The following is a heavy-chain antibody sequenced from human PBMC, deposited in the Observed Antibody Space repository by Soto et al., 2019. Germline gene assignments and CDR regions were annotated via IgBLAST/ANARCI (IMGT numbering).Heavy chain of an antibody. CDR1: GGSISSYY. Sequence: PSETLSLTCTVSGGSISSYYWSWIRQPPGKGLGWIGYIYYSGSTNYNPSLKSRVTISVDTSKNQFSLKLSSVTAADTAVYYCARKPVGSGYYQFDPWGQGTLVTVS. V-gene: IGHV4-59*01. D-gene: IGHD3-22*01. J-gene: IGHJ5*02. CDR3: ARKPVGSGYYQFDP. CDR2: IYYSGST.